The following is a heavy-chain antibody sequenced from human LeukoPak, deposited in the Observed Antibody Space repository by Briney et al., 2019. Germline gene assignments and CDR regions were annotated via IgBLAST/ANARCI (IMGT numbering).Heavy chain of an antibody. D-gene: IGHD3-22*01. V-gene: IGHV3-11*01. J-gene: IGHJ4*02. Sequence: GGSLRLSCAASGFTFSDYYISWIRQAPGKGLEWVSYISSSGSTIYYADSVKGRFTISRDNAKNSLYLQMNSLRAEDTAVYYCARETYYYDSSGYYGNILDYWGQGTLVTVSS. CDR3: ARETYYYDSSGYYGNILDY. CDR1: GFTFSDYY. CDR2: ISSSGSTI.